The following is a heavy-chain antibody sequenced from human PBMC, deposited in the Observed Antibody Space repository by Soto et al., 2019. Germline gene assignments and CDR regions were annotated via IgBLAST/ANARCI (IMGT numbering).Heavy chain of an antibody. CDR1: GGAISGYY. J-gene: IGHJ5*02. V-gene: IGHV4-4*07. Sequence: SETLSLTCTVSGGAISGYYWTWIRQSAGKGLEWIGRIYSSGGTKYNHSLKSRVTLSLDTSKNQFSLRLSSVTAADTAAYYCARGQRVSDSLDXWGQGTLVT. CDR3: ARGQRVSDSLDX. CDR2: IYSSGGT. D-gene: IGHD6-25*01.